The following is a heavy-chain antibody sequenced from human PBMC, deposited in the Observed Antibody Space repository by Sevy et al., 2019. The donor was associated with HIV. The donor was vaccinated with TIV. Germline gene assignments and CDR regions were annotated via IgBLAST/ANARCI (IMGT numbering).Heavy chain of an antibody. D-gene: IGHD5-18*01. CDR1: GFTFSSYW. J-gene: IGHJ4*02. CDR3: VREGLGGFSYSLDC. V-gene: IGHV3-7*01. Sequence: GGSLRLSCAASGFTFSSYWMSWVRQAPGKGLEWVATMKEDGSEKYYVDSVKGRFTISRDNAKNSLYVQMNSLRAEDTAAYYCVREGLGGFSYSLDCWGQGTLVTVSS. CDR2: MKEDGSEK.